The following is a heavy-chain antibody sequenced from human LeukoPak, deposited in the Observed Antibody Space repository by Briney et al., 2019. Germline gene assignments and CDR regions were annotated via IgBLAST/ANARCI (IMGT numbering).Heavy chain of an antibody. CDR3: AKYGYSNGWTGFDS. D-gene: IGHD6-19*01. Sequence: GGSLRLSCAASGFTFSSYSMNWVRQAPGKGLEWVSFISSSRSYIYYADSVKGRFTISRDNAKNSLYLQMNSLRAEDTAVYYCAKYGYSNGWTGFDSWGQGTLITVSS. J-gene: IGHJ4*02. CDR1: GFTFSSYS. CDR2: ISSSRSYI. V-gene: IGHV3-21*01.